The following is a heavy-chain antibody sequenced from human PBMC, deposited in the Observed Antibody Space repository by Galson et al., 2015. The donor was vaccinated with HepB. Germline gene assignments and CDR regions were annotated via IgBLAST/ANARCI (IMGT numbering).Heavy chain of an antibody. CDR2: INHSGST. CDR1: GGSFSGYY. V-gene: IGHV4-34*01. Sequence: ETLSLTCAVYGGSFSGYYWSWIRQPPGKGLEWIGEINHSGSTNYNPSLKSRVTISVDTSKNQFSLKLSSVTAADTAVYYCASRLHSSGYYYGSYWGQGTLVTVSS. CDR3: ASRLHSSGYYYGSY. J-gene: IGHJ4*02. D-gene: IGHD3-22*01.